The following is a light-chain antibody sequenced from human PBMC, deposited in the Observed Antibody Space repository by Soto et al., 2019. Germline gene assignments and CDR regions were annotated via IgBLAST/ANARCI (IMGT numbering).Light chain of an antibody. J-gene: IGLJ2*01. V-gene: IGLV2-14*01. CDR2: GVS. CDR3: SSSSSSSPVV. Sequence: QSVLTQPASVSGSPGQSIAISCTGTGSDVGGYNYVSWYQQHPDKAPKLIIYGVSDRPSGVSNRFSGSKSGNTASLTISGLQAEDEADYYCSSSSSSSPVVFGGGTKVTVL. CDR1: GSDVGGYNY.